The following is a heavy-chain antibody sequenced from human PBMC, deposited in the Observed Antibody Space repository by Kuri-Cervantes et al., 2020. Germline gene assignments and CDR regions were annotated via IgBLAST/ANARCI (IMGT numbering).Heavy chain of an antibody. CDR3: ARDGWRCGGDCYPTY. J-gene: IGHJ4*02. D-gene: IGHD2-21*02. CDR1: GFTFSASW. V-gene: IGHV3-74*03. Sequence: GESLKISCAASGFTFSASWMHWVRQAPGKGLVWVSRINTDGSTIEYADSVKGRFTISRDNAKNSLYLQMNSLRAEDTAVYYCARDGWRCGGDCYPTYWGQGTLVTVSS. CDR2: INTDGSTI.